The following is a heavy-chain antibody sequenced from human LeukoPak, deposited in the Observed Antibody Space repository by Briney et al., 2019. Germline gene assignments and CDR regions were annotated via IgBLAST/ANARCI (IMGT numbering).Heavy chain of an antibody. V-gene: IGHV2-70*11. CDR2: IDWDDDK. D-gene: IGHD3-22*01. CDR1: GFSLSTSGMC. Sequence: SGPALVKPTQTLTLTCTFSGFSLSTSGMCVSWIRQPPGKALEWLARIDWDDDKYYSTSLKTRLTISKDTYKNQVVLTMTNMDPVDTATYYCARSISDSSGYYYPDYWGQGTLVTVSS. J-gene: IGHJ4*02. CDR3: ARSISDSSGYYYPDY.